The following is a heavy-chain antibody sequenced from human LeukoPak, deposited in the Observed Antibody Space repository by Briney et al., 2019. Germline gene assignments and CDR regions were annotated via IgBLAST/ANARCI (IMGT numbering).Heavy chain of an antibody. CDR3: ARASRSGDPLDY. Sequence: GGSLRLSCAASGFTFSSYAMHWVRQAPGKGLEWVAVISYDGSNKYYADSVKGRFTISRDNSKNTLYLQMNSLRAEDTAVYYCARASRSGDPLDYWGQGTLVTVSS. CDR2: ISYDGSNK. D-gene: IGHD7-27*01. CDR1: GFTFSSYA. V-gene: IGHV3-30-3*01. J-gene: IGHJ4*02.